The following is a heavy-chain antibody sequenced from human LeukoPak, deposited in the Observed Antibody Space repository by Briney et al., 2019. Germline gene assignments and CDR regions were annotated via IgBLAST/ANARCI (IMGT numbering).Heavy chain of an antibody. D-gene: IGHD3-10*01. CDR3: AREGYSKDSYYGSGSYYSRLPVGLVN. CDR2: IYTSGST. Sequence: SETLSLTCTVSGGSISSGSYYWSWIRQPAGKGLEWIGRIYTSGSTNYNPSLKSRVTISVDTSKNPFSLKLSSVTAAETAVYYCAREGYSKDSYYGSGSYYSRLPVGLVNWGQGTLVTVSS. J-gene: IGHJ4*02. CDR1: GGSISSGSYY. V-gene: IGHV4-61*02.